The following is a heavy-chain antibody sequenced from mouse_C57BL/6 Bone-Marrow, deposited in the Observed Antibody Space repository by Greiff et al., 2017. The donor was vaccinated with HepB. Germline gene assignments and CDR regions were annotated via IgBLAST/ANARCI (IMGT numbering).Heavy chain of an antibody. Sequence: VQLKESGAELVRPGASVKLSCKASGYTFTDYYINWVKQRPGQGLEWIARIYPGSGNTYYNEKFKGKATLTAEKSSSTAYMQLSSLTSEDSAVYFCARGGTTVVGFDYWGQGTTLTVSS. CDR3: ARGGTTVVGFDY. J-gene: IGHJ2*01. V-gene: IGHV1-76*01. D-gene: IGHD1-1*01. CDR1: GYTFTDYY. CDR2: IYPGSGNT.